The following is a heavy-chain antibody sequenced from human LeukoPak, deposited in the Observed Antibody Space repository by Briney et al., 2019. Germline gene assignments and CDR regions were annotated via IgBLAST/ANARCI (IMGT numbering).Heavy chain of an antibody. Sequence: SETLSLTCSVSGYSISSGYYWGWIRQPPGKGLEWIGSVYHSGSTYYSPSLTSRVSFSVDTSKNQFSLKLSSVTAADTAVYYCARGKYYGSRYFDYWGQGTLVTVSS. D-gene: IGHD3-10*01. CDR2: VYHSGST. CDR3: ARGKYYGSRYFDY. CDR1: GYSISSGYY. V-gene: IGHV4-38-2*02. J-gene: IGHJ4*02.